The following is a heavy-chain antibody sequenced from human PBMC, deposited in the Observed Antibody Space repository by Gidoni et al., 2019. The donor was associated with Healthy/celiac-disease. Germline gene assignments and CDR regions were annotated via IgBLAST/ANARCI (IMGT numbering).Heavy chain of an antibody. V-gene: IGHV3-23*01. CDR3: AKDRRYYDSSGYPDY. D-gene: IGHD3-22*01. CDR1: GFTFTSYA. CDR2: ISGSGGST. Sequence: EVQLLESGGGLVQPGGSLRLSCAPSGFTFTSYAMSWVRQAPGKGLEWVSAISGSGGSTYYADSVKGRFTISRDNSKNTLYLQMNSLRAEDTAVYYCAKDRRYYDSSGYPDYWGQGTLVTVSS. J-gene: IGHJ4*02.